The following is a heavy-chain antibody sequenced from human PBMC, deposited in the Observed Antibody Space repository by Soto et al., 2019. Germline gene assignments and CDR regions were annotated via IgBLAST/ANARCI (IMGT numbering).Heavy chain of an antibody. CDR2: IYYSGST. V-gene: IGHV4-31*03. J-gene: IGHJ3*02. CDR1: GGSISSGGYY. CDR3: AKFGSGGHPRALDR. Sequence: SETLSLTCTVSGGSISSGGYYWSWIRQHPGKGLEWIGYIYYSGSTYYNPSLKSRVTISVDTSKNQFSLKLSSVTAADTALYFCAKFGSGGHPRALDRWGQGTMVTVSS. D-gene: IGHD6-19*01.